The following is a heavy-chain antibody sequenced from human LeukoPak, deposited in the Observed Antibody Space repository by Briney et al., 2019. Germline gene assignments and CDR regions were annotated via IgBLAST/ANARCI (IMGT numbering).Heavy chain of an antibody. D-gene: IGHD2-21*01. J-gene: IGHJ4*02. CDR2: IKAGNGDT. CDR3: ARDDCGDTCYPGGY. CDR1: GYTFTNYV. Sequence: ASVKVSCKAPGYTFTNYVVHWVRQAPGQRPEWMGWIKAGNGDTKYSHHFQGRVTIARDTSASTAYMELSSLTSEDTALYYCARDDCGDTCYPGGYWGQGTLVTVSS. V-gene: IGHV1-3*01.